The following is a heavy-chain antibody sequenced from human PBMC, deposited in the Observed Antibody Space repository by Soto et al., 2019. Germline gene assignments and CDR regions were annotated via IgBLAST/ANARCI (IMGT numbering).Heavy chain of an antibody. D-gene: IGHD3-9*01. CDR1: GYTFSSYG. V-gene: IGHV1-18*04. CDR2: ISGYNGNT. Sequence: SVKVSCKASGYTFSSYGISWVRQAPGQGLEWMGWISGYNGNTKVAQKFQGRLTMTTDKSASTAYMELWRLTSADTALYYCAREHQYILMDHYTFYLYKMGVSGQGSTVTVSS. J-gene: IGHJ6*02. CDR3: AREHQYILMDHYTFYLYKMGV.